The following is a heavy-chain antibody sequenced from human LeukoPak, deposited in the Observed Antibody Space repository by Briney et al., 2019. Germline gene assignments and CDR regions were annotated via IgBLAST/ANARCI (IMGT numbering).Heavy chain of an antibody. D-gene: IGHD1-26*01. V-gene: IGHV3-30*02. CDR2: IRYDGRNK. J-gene: IGHJ4*02. Sequence: GGSLRLSCAASGFTFNNYNMNWVRQAPGKGLEWVAFIRYDGRNKYYADSVKGRFTISRDNSKNTLYLQMNSLRGEDTAVYYCAKDSLRERIVGSTTRGVNDYWGQGTLVTVSS. CDR3: AKDSLRERIVGSTTRGVNDY. CDR1: GFTFNNYN.